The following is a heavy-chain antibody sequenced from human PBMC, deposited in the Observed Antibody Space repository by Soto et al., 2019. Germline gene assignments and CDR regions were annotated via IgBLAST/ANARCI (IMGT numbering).Heavy chain of an antibody. Sequence: EPSETLSLTCTVSGGSISSGDYYWSWIRQPPGKGLEWIGYIYYSGSTYYNPSLKSRVTISVDTSKNQFSLKLSSVTAADTAVYYCARDWYGDYNWFDPWGQGTLVTVSS. CDR3: ARDWYGDYNWFDP. V-gene: IGHV4-30-4*01. CDR2: IYYSGST. J-gene: IGHJ5*02. CDR1: GGSISSGDYY. D-gene: IGHD4-17*01.